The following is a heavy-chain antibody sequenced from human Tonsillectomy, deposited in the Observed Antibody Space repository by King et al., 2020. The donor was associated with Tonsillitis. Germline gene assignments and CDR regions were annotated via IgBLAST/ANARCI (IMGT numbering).Heavy chain of an antibody. V-gene: IGHV3-23*04. J-gene: IGHJ4*02. CDR3: AKDHVEYSSSSVNDY. CDR2: ITGSGVST. D-gene: IGHD6-6*01. CDR1: GFTFSNYA. Sequence: VQLVESGGGLVQPGGSLRLSCAASGFTFSNYAMSWVRQAPGKGLEWVSAITGSGVSTYYADSVKGRFTIARENSKNTLYLQMNSLRAEDTAVYYCAKDHVEYSSSSVNDYWGQGTLVTVSS.